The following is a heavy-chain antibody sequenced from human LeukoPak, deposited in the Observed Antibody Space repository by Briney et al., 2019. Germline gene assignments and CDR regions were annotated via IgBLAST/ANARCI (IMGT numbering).Heavy chain of an antibody. CDR3: AGEMGATWDAFDI. Sequence: ASVKVSCKASGYTFTGYYMHWVRQAPGQGLEWMGRINPNSGGTNYAQKFQGRVTMTRDTSISTAYMELSRLRSDDTAVYYCAGEMGATWDAFDIWGQGTMVTVSS. J-gene: IGHJ3*02. D-gene: IGHD1-26*01. CDR2: INPNSGGT. CDR1: GYTFTGYY. V-gene: IGHV1-2*06.